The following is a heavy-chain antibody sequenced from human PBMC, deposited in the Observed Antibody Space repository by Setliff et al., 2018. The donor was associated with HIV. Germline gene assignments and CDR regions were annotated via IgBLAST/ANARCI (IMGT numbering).Heavy chain of an antibody. J-gene: IGHJ4*02. Sequence: PSETLSLTCTVSGVSISYYHWSWIRQPPGKGLEWIGYISYTGNTNYDPSLASRVTMSIDTSKIQFSLKLTSVSAADTAVYYCANMGGRYVGYFESWGQGTLVTVSS. D-gene: IGHD3-16*01. CDR3: ANMGGRYVGYFES. CDR2: ISYTGNT. CDR1: GVSISYYH. V-gene: IGHV4-59*01.